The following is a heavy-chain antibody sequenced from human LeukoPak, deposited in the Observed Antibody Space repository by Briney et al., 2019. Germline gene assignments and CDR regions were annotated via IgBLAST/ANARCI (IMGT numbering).Heavy chain of an antibody. V-gene: IGHV3-33*01. CDR2: IWYDGSNK. CDR3: ARVNDYGDYEVDY. CDR1: GFTSSSYG. D-gene: IGHD4-17*01. Sequence: GRSLRLSCAASGFTSSSYGMHWVRQAPGKGLEWVAVIWYDGSNKYYADSVKGRFTISRDNSKNTLYLQMNSLRAEDTAVYYCARVNDYGDYEVDYWGQGTLVTVSS. J-gene: IGHJ4*02.